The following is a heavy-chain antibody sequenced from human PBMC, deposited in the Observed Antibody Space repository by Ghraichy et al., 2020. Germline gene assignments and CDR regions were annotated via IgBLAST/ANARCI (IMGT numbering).Heavy chain of an antibody. D-gene: IGHD7-27*01. CDR1: GGSMSGADYY. CDR2: INYSGNK. J-gene: IGHJ4*02. V-gene: IGHV4-39*01. CDR3: ASIFVLTGSNYFDS. Sequence: SETLSLTCTVSGGSMSGADYYWAWVRQPPGKDLEWIGSINYSGNKYYKSSLKSRVTISVDASMNQFSLKLTSVTAADTAVFYCASIFVLTGSNYFDSWGQGILVTVSS.